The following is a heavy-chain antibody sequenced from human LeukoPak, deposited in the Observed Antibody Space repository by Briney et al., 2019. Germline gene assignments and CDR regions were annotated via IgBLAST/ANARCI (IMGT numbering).Heavy chain of an antibody. CDR2: ISWDGGST. D-gene: IGHD6-6*01. CDR1: GFTFDDYA. Sequence: GGSLRLSCAASGFTFDDYAMHWVRQTPGKGLEWVSLISWDGGSTYYADSVKGRFTISRDNSKNSLYLQMNSLRAEDTALYYCAKDGVAARPHYYYCYYMDVWGKGTTVTVSS. J-gene: IGHJ6*03. CDR3: AKDGVAARPHYYYCYYMDV. V-gene: IGHV3-43D*03.